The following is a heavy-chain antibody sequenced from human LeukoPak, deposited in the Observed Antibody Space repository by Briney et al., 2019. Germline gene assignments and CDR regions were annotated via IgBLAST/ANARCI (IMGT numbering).Heavy chain of an antibody. D-gene: IGHD2-8*01. CDR1: GFTFSSYG. Sequence: PGRSLRLSCAASGFTFSSYGMHWVRQAPGKGLEWVAVIWYDGSNKYYADSVKGRFTISRDNSKNTLYLQMNSLRAEDTAVYYCARGGYCTNGVCYTAYYYYYMDVWGKGTTVTVS. CDR2: IWYDGSNK. V-gene: IGHV3-33*01. J-gene: IGHJ6*03. CDR3: ARGGYCTNGVCYTAYYYYYMDV.